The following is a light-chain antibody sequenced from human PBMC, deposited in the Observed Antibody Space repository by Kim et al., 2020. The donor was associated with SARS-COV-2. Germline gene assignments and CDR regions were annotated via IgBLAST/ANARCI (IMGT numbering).Light chain of an antibody. CDR3: QQYNGWPPYS. V-gene: IGKV3-15*01. J-gene: IGKJ2*03. Sequence: VSPGERATLSCRASQSISSNLAWYQQKPGQAPRLRIYGASTRATGVPARFSGDESGTEFTLTISSLQSEDFAVYYCQQYNGWPPYSFGQGTKLEI. CDR1: QSISSN. CDR2: GAS.